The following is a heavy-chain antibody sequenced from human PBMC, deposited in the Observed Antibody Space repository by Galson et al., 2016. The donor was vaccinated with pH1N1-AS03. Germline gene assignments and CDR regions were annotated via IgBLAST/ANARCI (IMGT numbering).Heavy chain of an antibody. CDR3: ALPNSGGNAFEI. V-gene: IGHV2-5*02. Sequence: PALVKPTPTLTLTCSVSGVSVTSSVVGVGWFRQPPGKALEWLALVYWDETRRYSPSLKNRLTITNDSSKNQVVLTVTSVDPMDIATYFCALPNSGGNAFEIWGRGTMVTVSS. CDR1: GVSVTSSVVG. CDR2: VYWDETR. J-gene: IGHJ3*02. D-gene: IGHD2/OR15-2a*01.